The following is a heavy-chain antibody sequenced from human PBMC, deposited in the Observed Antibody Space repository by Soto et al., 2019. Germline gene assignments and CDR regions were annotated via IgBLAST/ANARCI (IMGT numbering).Heavy chain of an antibody. CDR2: ISGSGGST. V-gene: IGHV3-23*01. Sequence: GGSLRLSCAASGFTFSSYAMSWVRQAPGKGLEWVSAISGSGGSTYYADSVKGRFTISRDNSKNTLYLQMNSLRAEDTAVYYCAKESVLRYFDWEVPSFDLWGRGTLVTVSS. CDR1: GFTFSSYA. D-gene: IGHD3-9*01. J-gene: IGHJ2*01. CDR3: AKESVLRYFDWEVPSFDL.